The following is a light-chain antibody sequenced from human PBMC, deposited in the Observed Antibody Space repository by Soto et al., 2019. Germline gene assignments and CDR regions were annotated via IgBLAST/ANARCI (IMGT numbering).Light chain of an antibody. CDR3: QQYYSTPRT. CDR1: QDISNY. V-gene: IGKV1-33*01. J-gene: IGKJ1*01. CDR2: DAS. Sequence: DIQMTQSPSSLSASVGGRVTITCQASQDISNYLNWYQQKPGKAPKLLIYDASNLETGVPSRFSGSGSGTDFTFTISSLQAEDVAVYYCQQYYSTPRTFSQGTKVDIK.